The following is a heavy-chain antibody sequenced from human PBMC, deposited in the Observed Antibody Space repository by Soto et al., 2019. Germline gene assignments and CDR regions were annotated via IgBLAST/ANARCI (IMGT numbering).Heavy chain of an antibody. Sequence: QVQLVQSGAEVKKPGASVKVSCKASGYTFTSYGISWVRQAPGQGLEWMGWISAYNGNTNYAQKLQGRVTMTTDTSTSTAYMELRSLRSDDTAVYYCARDGDIVVVPARKAYYYYYMDVWGKGTTVTVSS. CDR1: GYTFTSYG. V-gene: IGHV1-18*01. CDR2: ISAYNGNT. J-gene: IGHJ6*03. CDR3: ARDGDIVVVPARKAYYYYYMDV. D-gene: IGHD2-2*01.